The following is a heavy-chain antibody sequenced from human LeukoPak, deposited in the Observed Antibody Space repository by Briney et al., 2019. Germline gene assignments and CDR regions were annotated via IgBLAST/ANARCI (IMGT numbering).Heavy chain of an antibody. CDR3: AKRQGDYYDSSAYYSKYYFDY. CDR1: GFTFSSYA. Sequence: GGSLRLSCAASGFTFSSYAMSWVRQAPGKGLEWVSAISGSGGSTYYADSVKGRFTISRDNSKNKLYLQMNSMIAEDTAVYYCAKRQGDYYDSSAYYSKYYFDYWGQGTLVTVSS. J-gene: IGHJ4*02. V-gene: IGHV3-23*01. D-gene: IGHD3-22*01. CDR2: ISGSGGST.